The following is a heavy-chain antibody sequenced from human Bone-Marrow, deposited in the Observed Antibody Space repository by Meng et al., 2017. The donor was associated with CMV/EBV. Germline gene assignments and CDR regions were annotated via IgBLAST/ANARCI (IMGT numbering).Heavy chain of an antibody. J-gene: IGHJ6*02. CDR2: IVVGSGNT. D-gene: IGHD4-17*01. CDR1: GFTFTSSA. Sequence: SVKVSCKASGFTFTSSAVQWVRQARGQRLEWIGWIVVGSGNTNYAQKFQERVTITRDMSTSTAYMELSSLRSDDTAVYYCARGNDYGEPYYYYGMDVWGQGTTVTVSS. V-gene: IGHV1-58*01. CDR3: ARGNDYGEPYYYYGMDV.